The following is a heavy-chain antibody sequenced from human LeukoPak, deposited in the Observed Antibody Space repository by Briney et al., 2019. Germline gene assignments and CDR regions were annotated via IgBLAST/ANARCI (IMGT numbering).Heavy chain of an antibody. CDR1: GFTVSNSY. Sequence: GGSLRLSCAASGFTVSNSYMSWVRQAPGRGLEWVSVIHSGGSTYYADFVKGRFTISRDNSKNTLYLQMKSLRAEDTAVYFCAKRGVVIRVILVGFYKEAYYFDSWGQGALVTVSS. D-gene: IGHD3-22*01. CDR3: AKRGVVIRVILVGFYKEAYYFDS. CDR2: IHSGGST. J-gene: IGHJ4*02. V-gene: IGHV3-66*04.